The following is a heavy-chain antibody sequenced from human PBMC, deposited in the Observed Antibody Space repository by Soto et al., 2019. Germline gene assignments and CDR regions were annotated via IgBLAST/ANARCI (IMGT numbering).Heavy chain of an antibody. Sequence: SETLSLTCTVSGGSINSNTYYWGWIRQPPGKGLEWIGSKYYSGNIYYNPSLKSRVTLSVDTSKNQFSLKLSSVAATDTAVYYCARKIRDSYRDGSDSAYFDHWGQGALVTVSS. J-gene: IGHJ4*02. D-gene: IGHD5-12*01. CDR3: ARKIRDSYRDGSDSAYFDH. CDR2: KYYSGNI. CDR1: GGSINSNTYY. V-gene: IGHV4-39*01.